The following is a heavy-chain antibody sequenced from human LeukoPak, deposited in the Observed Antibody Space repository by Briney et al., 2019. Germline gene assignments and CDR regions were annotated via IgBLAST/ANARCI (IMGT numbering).Heavy chain of an antibody. D-gene: IGHD5-18*01. J-gene: IGHJ5*02. CDR1: GLTFGTSA. V-gene: IGHV3-30-3*01. CDR3: VRGVGYTLLS. Sequence: PGRSLRLSCADSGLTFGTSAMHWARQAPGKGLEWVAVVSFDGSNEKYADSVRGRFTISRDNSKKMLYLQMNSLSREDTAVYYCVRGVGYTLLSWGQGTLVTVSP. CDR2: VSFDGSNE.